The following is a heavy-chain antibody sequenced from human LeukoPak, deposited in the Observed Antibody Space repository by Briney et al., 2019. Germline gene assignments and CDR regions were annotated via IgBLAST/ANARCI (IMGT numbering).Heavy chain of an antibody. D-gene: IGHD2-15*01. CDR1: GDTFTSYG. CDR2: ISAYNGNT. J-gene: IGHJ5*02. CDR3: ARDLLVTNWFDP. V-gene: IGHV1-18*01. Sequence: GASVKVSCKASGDTFTSYGISWVRQAPGQGLECMGWISAYNGNTKYAQKLQGRVTMTTDTSTSTAHMELRSLKSDDTAVYYCARDLLVTNWFDPWGQGTLVTVSS.